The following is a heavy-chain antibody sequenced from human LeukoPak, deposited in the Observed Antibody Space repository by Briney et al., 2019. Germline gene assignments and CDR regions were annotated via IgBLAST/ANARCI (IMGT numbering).Heavy chain of an antibody. V-gene: IGHV4-39*07. J-gene: IGHJ4*02. D-gene: IGHD1-26*01. CDR2: IYHSGST. CDR3: VRDNTLSGSYFA. CDR1: GGSISSSSYY. Sequence: SETLSLTCTVSGGSISSSSYYWGWIRQPPGKGLEWIGSIYHSGSTYYNPSLKSRVIVSVDTSKNQLSLKVNSVTAADTAVYYCVRDNTLSGSYFAWGQGTLVTVSS.